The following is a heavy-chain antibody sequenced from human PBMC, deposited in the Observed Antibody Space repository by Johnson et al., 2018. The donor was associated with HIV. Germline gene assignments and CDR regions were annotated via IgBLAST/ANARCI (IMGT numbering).Heavy chain of an antibody. D-gene: IGHD2-15*01. V-gene: IGHV3-11*04. J-gene: IGHJ3*02. CDR3: ARDLAALNAFDI. CDR2: ISGSGGST. Sequence: QVQLVESGGGLVKPGGSLRLSCAASGFTFSDNYMSWIRQAPGKGLEWVSAISGSGGSTYYADSVKGRFTISRDNSKNTLYLQMNSLRAEDTAVYYCARDLAALNAFDIWGQGTMVTVSS. CDR1: GFTFSDNY.